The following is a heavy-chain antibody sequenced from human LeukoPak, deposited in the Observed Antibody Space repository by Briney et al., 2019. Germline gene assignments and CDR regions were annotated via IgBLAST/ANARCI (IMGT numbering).Heavy chain of an antibody. CDR3: VRVIVDDYKSRPSDY. CDR1: GFTFSSYS. J-gene: IGHJ4*02. CDR2: ISSGSSTI. D-gene: IGHD5-24*01. Sequence: PGGSLRLSCAASGFTFSSYSMNWVRQAPGKGLEWVSYISSGSSTIYYADSVKGRFTISRDNAKNSLYLQVNSLRAEDTAVYYCVRVIVDDYKSRPSDYWGQGTLVTVSS. V-gene: IGHV3-48*01.